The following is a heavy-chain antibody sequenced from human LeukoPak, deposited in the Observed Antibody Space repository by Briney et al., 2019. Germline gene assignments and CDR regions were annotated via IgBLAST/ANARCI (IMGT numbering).Heavy chain of an antibody. Sequence: ASVKVSCKASGYTFTSYGISWVRQAPGQGLEWMGWISAYNGNTNYAQKLQGRVTMTTDTSTSTAYMELRSLRSDDTAVYYCARDHMSAYYDILTGYYAGAFDIWGQGTMVTVSS. CDR3: ARDHMSAYYDILTGYYAGAFDI. CDR2: ISAYNGNT. J-gene: IGHJ3*02. V-gene: IGHV1-18*01. D-gene: IGHD3-9*01. CDR1: GYTFTSYG.